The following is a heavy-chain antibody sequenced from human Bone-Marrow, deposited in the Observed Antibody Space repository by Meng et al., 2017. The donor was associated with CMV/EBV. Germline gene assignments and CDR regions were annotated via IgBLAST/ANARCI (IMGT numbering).Heavy chain of an antibody. CDR2: INPSGGST. Sequence: ASVKVSCKASGYTFTGYYMHWVRQAPGQGLEWMGIINPSGGSTSYAQKFQGRVTMTRDTSTSTVYMELSGLRSEDTAVYYCAMIAARRRPMDNDAFDIWGQGTMVTVSS. CDR1: GYTFTGYY. V-gene: IGHV1-46*01. D-gene: IGHD6-6*01. CDR3: AMIAARRRPMDNDAFDI. J-gene: IGHJ3*02.